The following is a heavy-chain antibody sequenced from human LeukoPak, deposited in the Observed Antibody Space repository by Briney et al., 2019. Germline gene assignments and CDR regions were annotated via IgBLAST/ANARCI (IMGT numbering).Heavy chain of an antibody. V-gene: IGHV3-33*01. CDR1: GFTFSSYG. CDR2: IWYDGSNK. CDR3: ARESTVVIAFDI. J-gene: IGHJ3*02. Sequence: GGSLRLSCAASGFTFSSYGMHWVRQAPGKGLEWVAVIWYDGSNKYYADSVKGRFTISRDDSKNTLYLQMNSLRAEDTAVYYCARESTVVIAFDIWGQGTMVTVSS. D-gene: IGHD4-23*01.